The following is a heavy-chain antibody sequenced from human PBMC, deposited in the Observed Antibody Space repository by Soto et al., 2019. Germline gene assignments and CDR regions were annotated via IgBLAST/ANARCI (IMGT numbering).Heavy chain of an antibody. CDR2: IASDGFNK. Sequence: QVQLVESGGGVVQPGRSLRLSCAASGFTFSSYALHWVRQAPGRGLEWVAVIASDGFNKYYADSVKGRFTISRDNSKNTLSLPMNRLRREDTAVYYCAGDPRAAAGTGYVQHWGQGNLVTVSS. J-gene: IGHJ1*01. CDR3: AGDPRAAAGTGYVQH. V-gene: IGHV3-30-3*01. CDR1: GFTFSSYA. D-gene: IGHD6-25*01.